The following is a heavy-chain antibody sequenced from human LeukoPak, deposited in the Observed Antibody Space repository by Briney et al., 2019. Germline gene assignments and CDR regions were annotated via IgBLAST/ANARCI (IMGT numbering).Heavy chain of an antibody. V-gene: IGHV3-30*03. CDR2: ISYDGSNK. D-gene: IGHD3/OR15-3a*01. Sequence: PGGSLRLSCAASGFTFSSYGMHWVRQAPGKGLEWVAVISYDGSNKYYADSVKGRFTISRDNSKNAPYLQMNSLRAEDTAVYYCAALISFGGMDVWGQGTTVTVSS. CDR1: GFTFSSYG. J-gene: IGHJ6*02. CDR3: AALISFGGMDV.